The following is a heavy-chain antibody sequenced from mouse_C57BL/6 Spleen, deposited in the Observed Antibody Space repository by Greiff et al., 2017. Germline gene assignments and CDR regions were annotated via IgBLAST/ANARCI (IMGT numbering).Heavy chain of an antibody. CDR1: GYTFTSSW. CDR2: INPSSGYT. V-gene: IGHV1-7*01. D-gene: IGHD2-1*01. J-gene: IGHJ4*01. CDR3: ATIVTTEAMDY. Sequence: VQLVESGAELVKPGASVKLSCTASGYTFTSSWMHWVKQRPGQGLEWIGYINPSSGYTKYNQKFKDKATLTADKSSSTAYMQLSSLTYEDSAVYYCATIVTTEAMDYWGQGTSVTVSS.